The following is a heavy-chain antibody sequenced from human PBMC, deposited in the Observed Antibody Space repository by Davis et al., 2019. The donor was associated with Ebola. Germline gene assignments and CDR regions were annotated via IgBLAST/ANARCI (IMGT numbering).Heavy chain of an antibody. CDR2: INHSGST. J-gene: IGHJ4*02. V-gene: IGHV4-34*01. CDR3: ARGTAVAGKGIDY. Sequence: PSETLSLTCAVYGGSFSGYYWSWIRQPPGKGLEWIGEINHSGSTNYNPSLKSRVTISVDTSKNQFSLKLSSVTAADTAVYYCARGTAVAGKGIDYWGQGTLVTVSS. D-gene: IGHD6-19*01. CDR1: GGSFSGYY.